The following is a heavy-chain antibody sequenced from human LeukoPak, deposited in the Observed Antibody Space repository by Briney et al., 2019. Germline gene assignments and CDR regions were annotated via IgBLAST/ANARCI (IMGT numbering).Heavy chain of an antibody. CDR3: ARDQAQQLVRGFYYYMDV. D-gene: IGHD6-13*01. CDR2: IIPFFGTT. J-gene: IGHJ6*03. CDR1: GGTFSSYA. V-gene: IGHV1-69*13. Sequence: SVKVSCKASGGTFSSYAISWVRQAPGQGLEWMGGIIPFFGTTNYAQKFQGGVTITADESTNTAYMELSSLRSEDTAVYYRARDQAQQLVRGFYYYMDVWGKGTTVTVSS.